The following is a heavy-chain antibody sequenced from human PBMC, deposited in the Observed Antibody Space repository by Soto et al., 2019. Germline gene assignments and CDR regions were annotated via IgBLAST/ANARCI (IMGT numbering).Heavy chain of an antibody. D-gene: IGHD1-26*01. J-gene: IGHJ6*02. CDR1: GYTFTSYY. V-gene: IGHV1-2*04. CDR3: ARVGSYYYGMDV. CDR2: INPNSGGT. Sequence: ASVKVSYKASGYTFTSYYMHWVRQAPGQGLEWMGWINPNSGGTNYAQKFQGWVTMTRDTSISTAYMELSRLRSDDTAVYYCARVGSYYYGMDVWGQGTTVTVPS.